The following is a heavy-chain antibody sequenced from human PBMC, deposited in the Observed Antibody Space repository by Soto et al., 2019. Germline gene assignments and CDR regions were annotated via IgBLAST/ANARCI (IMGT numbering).Heavy chain of an antibody. Sequence: QVQLVQSGAEVKKPGSSVTVSCKASGGNFSTHAISWVRQAPGQGLVWMGGIIPMFNTTISAQKFQGRVTITADEYTSTAYMELGSLRSEDTAVYYCARDAYDRGSLDYWGQGTLVTVSS. J-gene: IGHJ4*02. CDR1: GGNFSTHA. V-gene: IGHV1-69*01. CDR2: IIPMFNTT. CDR3: ARDAYDRGSLDY. D-gene: IGHD3-22*01.